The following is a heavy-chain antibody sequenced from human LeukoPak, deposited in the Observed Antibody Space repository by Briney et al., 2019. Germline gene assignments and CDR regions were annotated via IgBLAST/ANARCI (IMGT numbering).Heavy chain of an antibody. CDR3: AKASGSSGHSFGYGMDV. CDR1: GFTFRNYA. CDR2: LNIGGGGT. V-gene: IGHV3-23*01. D-gene: IGHD6-19*01. Sequence: GASLRLSSVASGFTFRNYAMSWVRQAPGKGLDWVSGLNIGGGGTDYADSVKGRVTISSDNSRNTVYLEMNSLRDEDTAVYYCAKASGSSGHSFGYGMDVWGQGTTVTVSS. J-gene: IGHJ6*02.